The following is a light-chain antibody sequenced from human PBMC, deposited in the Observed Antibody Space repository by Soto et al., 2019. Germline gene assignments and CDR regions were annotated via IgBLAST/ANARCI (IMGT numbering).Light chain of an antibody. CDR2: GTS. V-gene: IGKV1-39*01. CDR1: QTIHNC. J-gene: IGKJ1*01. Sequence: DIQMTQSPSSLSASVGDRVTITCRASQTIHNCLNWYQQKPGKAPKLLIYGTSNLQSGVPSRFSGSESGTDFILTISSLQPEDLATYYCQQIYAAPVTFGQGTKVEIK. CDR3: QQIYAAPVT.